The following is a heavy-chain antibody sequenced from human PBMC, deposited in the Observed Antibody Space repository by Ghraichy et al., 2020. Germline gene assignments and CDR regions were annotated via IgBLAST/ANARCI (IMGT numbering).Heavy chain of an antibody. CDR1: GFTFSSYP. J-gene: IGHJ4*02. D-gene: IGHD6-13*01. Sequence: GESQNISCAASGFTFSSYPMHWVRQAPGKGLEWVALISNDGTYKFYADYVKGRVTISRDNSKNTLYLQMNSLRADDTAVYHCARDPGARISSSRSTIDHWGQGTLVTVSS. CDR3: ARDPGARISSSRSTIDH. CDR2: ISNDGTYK. V-gene: IGHV3-30*01.